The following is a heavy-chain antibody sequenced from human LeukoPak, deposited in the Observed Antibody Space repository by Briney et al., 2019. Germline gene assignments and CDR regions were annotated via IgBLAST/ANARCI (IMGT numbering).Heavy chain of an antibody. Sequence: GGSLRLSCAASGFTFSNYYMSWIRQAPGKGLEWVSYISSSGSTIYYADSVKGRFTISRDNAKNSLYLQMNSLRAEDTAVYYCARDGLGELSDNWFDPWGQGTLVTVSS. CDR1: GFTFSNYY. CDR3: ARDGLGELSDNWFDP. CDR2: ISSSGSTI. D-gene: IGHD3-16*02. V-gene: IGHV3-11*04. J-gene: IGHJ5*02.